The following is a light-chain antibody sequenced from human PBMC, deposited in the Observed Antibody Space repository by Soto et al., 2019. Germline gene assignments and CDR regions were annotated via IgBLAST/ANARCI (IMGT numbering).Light chain of an antibody. Sequence: DIQMTQSPSTLSASVGDRVTITCRASQSISSWLAWYQQKPGKAPKLLIYKASSLESEVPSRFSGSGSGRECTLNISGLQPDDFATYYCQQYNSYPYTFGQGTKLEIK. CDR3: QQYNSYPYT. CDR2: KAS. CDR1: QSISSW. V-gene: IGKV1-5*03. J-gene: IGKJ2*01.